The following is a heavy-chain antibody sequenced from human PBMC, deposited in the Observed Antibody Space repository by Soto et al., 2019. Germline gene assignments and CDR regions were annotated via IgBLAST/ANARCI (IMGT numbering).Heavy chain of an antibody. CDR3: ARGAVGARGIEY. Sequence: EVQLVESGGGLVQPGGSLRLSCVASGFTFSDSWMHWVRQAPGKGLVWVSRVNVYGTDSTYADSVKGRFTISRHNAKNTVYLQMTGLRVEDTAVYYCARGAVGARGIEYWGQGTLVTVAS. CDR1: GFTFSDSW. CDR2: VNVYGTDS. V-gene: IGHV3-74*03. D-gene: IGHD6-19*01. J-gene: IGHJ4*02.